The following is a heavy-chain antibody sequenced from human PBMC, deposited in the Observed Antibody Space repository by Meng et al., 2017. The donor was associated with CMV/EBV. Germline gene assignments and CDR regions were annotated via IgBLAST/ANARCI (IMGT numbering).Heavy chain of an antibody. CDR1: GYTFTSYG. CDR2: ISAYNGNT. V-gene: IGHV1-18*01. D-gene: IGHD6-13*01. Sequence: SVKVSCKASGYTFTSYGISWVRQAPGQGLEWMGWISAYNGNTNYAQKLQGRVTMTTDTSTSTAYMELRSLRSDDTAVYYCARELVSSWYYYYYGMDVWGQGTTVTVSS. J-gene: IGHJ6*02. CDR3: ARELVSSWYYYYYGMDV.